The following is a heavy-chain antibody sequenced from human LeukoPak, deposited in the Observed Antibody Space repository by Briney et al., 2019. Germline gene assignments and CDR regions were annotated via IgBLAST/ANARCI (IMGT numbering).Heavy chain of an antibody. CDR3: ARDSGSSAYFH. D-gene: IGHD3-22*01. CDR1: GFTVSSNY. V-gene: IGHV3-53*01. J-gene: IGHJ4*02. Sequence: PGGSLRLSCAASGFTVSSNYMSWVRQAAGKGLEWVSEIYSDGRTYYAASVKGRFSISRDNSKNTVYLQMNSLRAEDTAVYYCARDSGSSAYFHWGQGTLVTVSS. CDR2: IYSDGRT.